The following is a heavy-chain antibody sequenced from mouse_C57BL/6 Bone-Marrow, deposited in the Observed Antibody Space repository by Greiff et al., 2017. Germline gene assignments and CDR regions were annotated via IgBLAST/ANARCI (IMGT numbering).Heavy chain of an antibody. V-gene: IGHV1-59*01. Sequence: QVQLQQSGAELVRPGTSVKLSCKASGYTFTSYWMHWVKQRPGQGLEWIGVIDPSDSYTNYNQKFKGKATLTVDTSSSTAYMQLSSLTSEDSAVYYCARSGRRSAMDYWGQGTSVTVSS. D-gene: IGHD2-12*01. CDR3: ARSGRRSAMDY. CDR2: IDPSDSYT. J-gene: IGHJ4*01. CDR1: GYTFTSYW.